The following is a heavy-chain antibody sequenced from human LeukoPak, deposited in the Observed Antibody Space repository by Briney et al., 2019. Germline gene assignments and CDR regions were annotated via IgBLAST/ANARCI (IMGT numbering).Heavy chain of an antibody. CDR1: GGSISSGGYY. J-gene: IGHJ4*02. CDR3: ARDRSGHSLFDS. V-gene: IGHV4-31*03. Sequence: SETLSLTCTVSGGSISSGGYYWSWIRQHPGKGLEWIGYIYYSGTTYYNPSLKSRVTISLDPSKNQFSLKLSSVTAADTAIYFCARDRSGHSLFDSWGQGTLVTVSS. CDR2: IYYSGTT. D-gene: IGHD3-3*01.